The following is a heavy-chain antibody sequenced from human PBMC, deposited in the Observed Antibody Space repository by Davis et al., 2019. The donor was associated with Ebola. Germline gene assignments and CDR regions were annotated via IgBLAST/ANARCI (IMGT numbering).Heavy chain of an antibody. J-gene: IGHJ4*02. CDR1: GFTFSSYA. CDR2: ISSNGGST. CDR3: TTVRGDIDY. Sequence: GESLTISCSASGFTFSSYAMHWVRQAPGKGLEYVSAISSNGGSTYYADSVKGRFTISRDDSKNTLYLQMNSLKTEDPAVYYCTTVRGDIDYWGQGTLVTVSS. V-gene: IGHV3-64*04. D-gene: IGHD3-10*01.